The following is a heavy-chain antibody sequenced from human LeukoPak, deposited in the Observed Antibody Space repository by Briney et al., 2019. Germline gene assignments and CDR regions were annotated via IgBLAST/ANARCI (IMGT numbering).Heavy chain of an antibody. CDR2: INVSGGST. J-gene: IGHJ4*02. Sequence: GGSLRLSCAASGFTFINAWMSWVRQAPGKGLEWVSSINVSGGSTYYADSVKGRFTISRDNSKNTLYLQMNSLRAEDTAIYYCAKVGGYLIYWGQGTLVTVSS. D-gene: IGHD3-22*01. CDR3: AKVGGYLIY. V-gene: IGHV3-23*01. CDR1: GFTFINAW.